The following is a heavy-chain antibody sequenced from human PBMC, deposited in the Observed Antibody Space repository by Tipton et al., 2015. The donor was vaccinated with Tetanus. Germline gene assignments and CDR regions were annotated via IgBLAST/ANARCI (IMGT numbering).Heavy chain of an antibody. J-gene: IGHJ2*01. Sequence: TLSLTCTVSDGPVSSGGHYWGWVRQLPGKGLEWIGYMFYGGSPKYNPSLKSRVTILVDKSKNQLSLKLRSVTAADTAVYYCASMTPVDWYFDLWGRGTLVTVSS. D-gene: IGHD4-23*01. CDR2: MFYGGSP. CDR1: DGPVSSGGHY. CDR3: ASMTPVDWYFDL. V-gene: IGHV4-61*08.